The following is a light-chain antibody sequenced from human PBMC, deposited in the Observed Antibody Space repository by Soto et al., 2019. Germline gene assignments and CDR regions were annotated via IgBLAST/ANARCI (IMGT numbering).Light chain of an antibody. J-gene: IGLJ1*01. CDR3: KSYAGSNTYV. CDR1: RSPIGAYDY. Sequence: QFALTQPASVSGSPGQSITISCSGTRSPIGAYDYVSWYQQHPGRAPNLIIYEVSHRFSGVPDRFSGSKSGNTASLTVSGLQAADEADYFCKSYAGSNTYVFGSGTKVTVL. CDR2: EVS. V-gene: IGLV2-8*01.